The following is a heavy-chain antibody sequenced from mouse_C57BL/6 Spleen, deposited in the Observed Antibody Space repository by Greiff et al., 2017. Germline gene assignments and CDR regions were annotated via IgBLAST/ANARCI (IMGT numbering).Heavy chain of an antibody. V-gene: IGHV1-4*01. J-gene: IGHJ2*01. CDR1: GYTFTSYT. CDR2: INPSSGYT. CDR3: ARSIYRDFDY. Sequence: VQLQESGAELASPGASVKMSCKASGYTFTSYTMHWVKQRPGQGLEWIGYINPSSGYTKYNQKFKDKATLTADKSSSTAYMQLSSLTSEDSAVYYCARSIYRDFDYWGQGTTLTVSS. D-gene: IGHD2-14*01.